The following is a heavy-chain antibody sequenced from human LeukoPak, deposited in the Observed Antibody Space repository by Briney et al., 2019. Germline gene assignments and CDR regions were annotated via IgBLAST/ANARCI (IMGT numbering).Heavy chain of an antibody. CDR1: GGSISSYY. CDR3: ARERAGVTEYYFDY. CDR2: IYYSGST. V-gene: IGHV4-59*01. J-gene: IGHJ4*02. Sequence: SETLSLTCTVSGGSISSYYVSWIRQPPGKGLEWIGYIYYSGSTSYNPSLKSRVTISVDTSKNQFSLKLSSVTAADTAVYYCARERAGVTEYYFDYWGQGTLVTVSS. D-gene: IGHD3-10*01.